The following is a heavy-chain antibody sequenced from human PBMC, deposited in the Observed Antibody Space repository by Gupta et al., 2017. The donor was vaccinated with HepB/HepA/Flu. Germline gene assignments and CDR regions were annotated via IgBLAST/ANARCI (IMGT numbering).Heavy chain of an antibody. CDR2: IRNKPYGETT. D-gene: IGHD3-10*02. CDR3: ARRRYYVVDL. V-gene: IGHV3-49*03. J-gene: IGHJ5*02. Sequence: EVHLVDSGGDLAEQGRSLRLVCTASGFNLGDYAVIWLRQSPGKGLEWVSFIRNKPYGETTECAASIKGSFIISRDDSKGVAFLQMNSLKTEDTAVYYCARRRYYVVDLWGQGTLVTVSS. CDR1: GFNLGDYA.